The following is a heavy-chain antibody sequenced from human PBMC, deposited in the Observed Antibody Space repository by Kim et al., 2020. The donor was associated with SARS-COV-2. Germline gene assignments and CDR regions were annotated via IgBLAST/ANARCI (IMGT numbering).Heavy chain of an antibody. CDR3: ARLEWVAAAGRRSYYFDY. V-gene: IGHV4-4*02. D-gene: IGHD6-13*01. J-gene: IGHJ4*02. Sequence: LKSRVTISVDKSKNQFSLKLSSVTAADTAVYYCARLEWVAAAGRRSYYFDYWGQGTLVTVSS.